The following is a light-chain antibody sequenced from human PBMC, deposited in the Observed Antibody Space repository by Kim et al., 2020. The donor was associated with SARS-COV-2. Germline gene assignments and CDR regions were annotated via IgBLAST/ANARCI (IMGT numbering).Light chain of an antibody. V-gene: IGKV3-15*01. CDR3: QQYNNWLTWT. Sequence: SPGERATLSCRASQSVSTNLAWYQQRPGQAPRLLIYGASTRATGIPARFSGSGSGTEFTLTISSLQSEDFAVYYCQQYNNWLTWTFGRGTKVDIK. CDR2: GAS. J-gene: IGKJ1*01. CDR1: QSVSTN.